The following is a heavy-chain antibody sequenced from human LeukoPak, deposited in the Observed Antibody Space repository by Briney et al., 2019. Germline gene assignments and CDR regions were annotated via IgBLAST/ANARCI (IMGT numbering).Heavy chain of an antibody. CDR2: ISGSGGST. CDR3: AKATRDGYNQGYFQH. Sequence: PGGSLRLSCAASGFTFSSYAMSWVRQAPGKGLEWVSAISGSGGSTYYADSVKGRFTISRDNSKNTLYLQMNSLRAEDTALYYCAKATRDGYNQGYFQHWGQGTLVPVSS. D-gene: IGHD5-24*01. CDR1: GFTFSSYA. V-gene: IGHV3-23*01. J-gene: IGHJ1*01.